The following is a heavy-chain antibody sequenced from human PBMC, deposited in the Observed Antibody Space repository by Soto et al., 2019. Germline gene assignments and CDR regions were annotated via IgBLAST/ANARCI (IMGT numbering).Heavy chain of an antibody. V-gene: IGHV4-59*01. CDR3: ACLRGKRGRPIDY. CDR1: GDSTSNYY. CDR2: ISYSGNT. J-gene: IGHJ4*02. Sequence: PSETLSLTCIISGDSTSNYYWSWIRQSPGKGLEWIGYISYSGNTNYNPSLKSRVTISVDTSKDQLSLKVTSVTAADTAMYYCACLRGKRGRPIDYWRQGTQVTVSS.